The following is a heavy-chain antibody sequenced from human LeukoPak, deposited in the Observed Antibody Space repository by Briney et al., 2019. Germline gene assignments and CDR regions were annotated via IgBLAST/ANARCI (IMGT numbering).Heavy chain of an antibody. J-gene: IGHJ4*02. Sequence: SETLSLTCTVSGGSISSYYWSWIRQPPGKGLEWIGYIYYSGSTNYNPSLKSRVTISVDTSKNQFSLKLSSVTAADTAVYYCARVRRWLELYYFDYWGQGTLVTVSS. CDR2: IYYSGST. V-gene: IGHV4-59*01. CDR3: ARVRRWLELYYFDY. CDR1: GGSISSYY. D-gene: IGHD5-24*01.